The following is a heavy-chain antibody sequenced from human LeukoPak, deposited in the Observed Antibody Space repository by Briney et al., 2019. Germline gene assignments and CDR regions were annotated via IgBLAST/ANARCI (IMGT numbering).Heavy chain of an antibody. CDR2: IYYSGST. J-gene: IGHJ6*03. CDR3: AGGYCSGGSWYYYYYMDV. D-gene: IGHD2-15*01. CDR1: GGSINNYY. V-gene: IGHV4-59*08. Sequence: PSETLSLTFTVSGGSINNYYWSWIRQPPGKGLEWIGYIYYSGSTNYNPSLKSRVTISIDTSKNQFSLKLSSVTAADTAVYYCAGGYCSGGSWYYYYYMDVWGKGTTVTVSS.